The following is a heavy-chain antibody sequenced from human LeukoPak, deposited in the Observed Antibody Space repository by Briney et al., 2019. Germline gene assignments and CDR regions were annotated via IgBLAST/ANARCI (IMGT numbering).Heavy chain of an antibody. V-gene: IGHV1-69*01. J-gene: IGHJ4*02. CDR3: ARDGPYCSSASCYNRGDY. Sequence: GSSVKVSCKASGGTFSSYAISWVRQAPGQGLEWMGGIIPIFGTANYAQKFQGRVTITADESTSTAYMELSSLRSEDTAVYYCARDGPYCSSASCYNRGDYWGQGTLVTVSS. D-gene: IGHD2-2*02. CDR1: GGTFSSYA. CDR2: IIPIFGTA.